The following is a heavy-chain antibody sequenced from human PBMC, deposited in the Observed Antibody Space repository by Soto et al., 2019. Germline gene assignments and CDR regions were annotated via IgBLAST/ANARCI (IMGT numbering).Heavy chain of an antibody. V-gene: IGHV4-59*08. CDR1: GGSISSYY. J-gene: IGHJ5*02. CDR3: ARHEERPIVHQTNWFDP. D-gene: IGHD2-8*01. CDR2: IYYSGST. Sequence: SETLSLTCTVSGGSISSYYWSWIRQPPGKGLEWIGYIYYSGSTNYNPSLKSRVTISVDTSKNQFSLKLSSVTAADTAVYYCARHEERPIVHQTNWFDPWGQGTLVTVSS.